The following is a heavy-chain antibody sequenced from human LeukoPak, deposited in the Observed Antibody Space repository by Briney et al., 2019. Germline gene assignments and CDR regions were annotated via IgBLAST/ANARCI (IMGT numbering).Heavy chain of an antibody. CDR2: IWYDGSNK. CDR1: GFTFSSYG. Sequence: PGGFLRLSCAASGFTFSSYGMHWVRQAPGKGLEWVAVIWYDGSNKYYADSVKGRFTISRDNSKNTLYLQMNSLRAEDTAVYYCAREDEPYYYDSSQKPQPIDYWGQGTLVTVSS. V-gene: IGHV3-33*01. D-gene: IGHD3-22*01. CDR3: AREDEPYYYDSSQKPQPIDY. J-gene: IGHJ4*02.